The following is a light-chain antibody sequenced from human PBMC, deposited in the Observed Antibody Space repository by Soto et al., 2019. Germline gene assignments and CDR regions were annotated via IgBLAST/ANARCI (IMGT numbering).Light chain of an antibody. J-gene: IGKJ4*01. CDR3: QQYDNWPYT. CDR2: GAS. Sequence: ETVMTQSPATLSVSPGERATLSCKASQNVSSDLAWYQQKPGQAPRLLIYGASTRATGVAARFSGGGSGTEFTLTISSLQSEDFAVYYCQQYDNWPYTFGGGTKLEIK. CDR1: QNVSSD. V-gene: IGKV3-15*01.